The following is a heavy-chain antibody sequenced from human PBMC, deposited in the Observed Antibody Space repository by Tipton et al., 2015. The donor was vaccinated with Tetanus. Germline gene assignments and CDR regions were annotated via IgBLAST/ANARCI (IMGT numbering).Heavy chain of an antibody. Sequence: QLVQSGGEVKKPGESLKISCKGSGYIFTNYWIGWVRQAPGQGLEWMGWIDPNSGGTVYAQKFQGRVTMTRDTSISTAYVELRSLRSDDTAVYYCARDRGDYIYYGMDVWGPGTTVTVS. CDR2: IDPNSGGT. D-gene: IGHD3-22*01. CDR3: ARDRGDYIYYGMDV. V-gene: IGHV1-2*02. J-gene: IGHJ6*02. CDR1: GYIFTNYW.